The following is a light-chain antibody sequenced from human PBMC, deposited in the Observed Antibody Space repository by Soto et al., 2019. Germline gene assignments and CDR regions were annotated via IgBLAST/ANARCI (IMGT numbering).Light chain of an antibody. J-gene: IGLJ2*01. CDR2: YDS. CDR1: NIGGKS. Sequence: SYELTQPPSVSVAPGKTARITCGGNNIGGKSVHWYQQKPGQAPVLVIYYDSDRPSGIPERFSGSNSGNTATLTINRVEAGDEADYYCQVWDSSSDHVVFGGGTKVTVL. V-gene: IGLV3-21*04. CDR3: QVWDSSSDHVV.